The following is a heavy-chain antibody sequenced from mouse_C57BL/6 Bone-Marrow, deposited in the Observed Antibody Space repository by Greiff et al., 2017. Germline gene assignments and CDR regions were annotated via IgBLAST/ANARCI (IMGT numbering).Heavy chain of an antibody. D-gene: IGHD3-2*02. CDR3: AREGAQAPYYFDY. CDR2: IDPSDSYT. J-gene: IGHJ2*01. CDR1: GYTFTSYW. Sequence: VQLQQPGAELVRPGSSVKLSCKASGYTFTSYWMHWVKQRPGQGLEWIGEIDPSDSYTNYNQKFKGKSTLTVDKSSSTAYMQLSSLTSEDSAVYYCAREGAQAPYYFDYWGQGTTLTVSA. V-gene: IGHV1-69*01.